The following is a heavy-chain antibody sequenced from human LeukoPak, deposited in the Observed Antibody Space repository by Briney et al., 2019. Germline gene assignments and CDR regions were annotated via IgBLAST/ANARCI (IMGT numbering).Heavy chain of an antibody. Sequence: SETLSLTCTVSGGSISSSSYYWGWIRQPPGKGLEWIGSIYYSGSTYYNPSLKSRVTISVDTSKNQFSLKLSSVTAADTAVYYCARVAQQQLVGGWGMGYYYYYMDVWGKGTTVTVSS. CDR2: IYYSGST. V-gene: IGHV4-39*07. D-gene: IGHD6-13*01. CDR3: ARVAQQQLVGGWGMGYYYYYMDV. J-gene: IGHJ6*03. CDR1: GGSISSSSYY.